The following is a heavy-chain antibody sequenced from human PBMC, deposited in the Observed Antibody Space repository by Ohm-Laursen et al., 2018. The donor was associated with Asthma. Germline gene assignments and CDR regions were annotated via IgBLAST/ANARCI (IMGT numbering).Heavy chain of an antibody. J-gene: IGHJ3*02. Sequence: GPSVKASSKVSGYTFTSYAMHWVRQAPGQRLEGMGWINAGNGNTKYSQKFKGRVTITRDNSPSTAYMELSSLRSEDTAVYYCAREGGDAFDIWGQGTMVTVSS. CDR3: AREGGDAFDI. V-gene: IGHV1-3*01. CDR2: INAGNGNT. CDR1: GYTFTSYA. D-gene: IGHD2-15*01.